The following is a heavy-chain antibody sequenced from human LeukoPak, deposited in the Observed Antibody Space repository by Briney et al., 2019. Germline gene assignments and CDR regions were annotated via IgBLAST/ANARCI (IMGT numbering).Heavy chain of an antibody. CDR2: INPSGAST. V-gene: IGHV1-46*01. CDR3: ARGGDSSSSGGNYYYYYMDV. D-gene: IGHD6-6*01. CDR1: GYTFTSYY. Sequence: ASVKVSCKASGYTFTSYYMHWVRQAPGQGLEWMGIINPSGASTSYAQKFQGRVTMTRDMSTSTVYMELSSLRSEDTAVYYCARGGDSSSSGGNYYYYYMDVWGKGTTVTVSS. J-gene: IGHJ6*03.